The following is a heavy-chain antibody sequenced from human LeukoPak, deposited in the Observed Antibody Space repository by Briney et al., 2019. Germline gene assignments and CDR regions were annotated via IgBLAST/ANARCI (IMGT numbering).Heavy chain of an antibody. CDR3: ARRGYYYDSSGYLYYFDY. CDR2: IYPGGSDT. Sequence: GESLKISCKGSGYSFTSYWIGWVRQMPGKGLEWMGIIYPGGSDTRYSPSFQGQVTISADKSISTAYLQWSSLKASDTAMYYCARRGYYYDSSGYLYYFDYWGQGTLVTVSS. J-gene: IGHJ4*02. V-gene: IGHV5-51*01. CDR1: GYSFTSYW. D-gene: IGHD3-22*01.